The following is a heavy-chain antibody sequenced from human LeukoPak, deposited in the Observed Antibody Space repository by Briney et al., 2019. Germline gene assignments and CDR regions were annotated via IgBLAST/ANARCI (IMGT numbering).Heavy chain of an antibody. D-gene: IGHD5-18*01. CDR3: ARDRIDTAMVADY. CDR2: ISGSGGST. J-gene: IGHJ4*02. V-gene: IGHV3-23*01. CDR1: GFTFSSYA. Sequence: GGSLRLSCVASGFTFSSYAMSWVRQAAGKGLEWVSAISGSGGSTYYADSVKGRFTISRDNSKNTVCLQMNSLRAEDTAIYYCARDRIDTAMVADYWGQGTLVTVSS.